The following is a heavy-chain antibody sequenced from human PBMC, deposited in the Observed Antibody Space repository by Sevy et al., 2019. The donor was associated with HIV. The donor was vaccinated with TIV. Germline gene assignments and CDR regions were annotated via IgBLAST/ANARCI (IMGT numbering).Heavy chain of an antibody. CDR2: ISSSSTYK. V-gene: IGHV3-21*01. Sequence: GGSLRLSCAASGFTFSIYSMNWVRQAPGKGLEWVSSISSSSTYKYYADSLKGRFTISRNNAKNSLYLQMNSLRAEDTAVYYCARDQKGEDSGNDGAGYYGMDVWGQGITVTVSS. CDR3: ARDQKGEDSGNDGAGYYGMDV. D-gene: IGHD5-12*01. CDR1: GFTFSIYS. J-gene: IGHJ6*02.